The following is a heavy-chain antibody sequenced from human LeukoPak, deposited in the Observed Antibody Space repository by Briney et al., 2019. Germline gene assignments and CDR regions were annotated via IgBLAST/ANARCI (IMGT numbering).Heavy chain of an antibody. Sequence: SETLSLTCTVSGGSISSSSYYWGWIRQPPGKGLEWIGSIYYSGSTYYNASLKSRVTISADTSKNQFSLKLSSVTAADTAVYYCARQWLVLSQNWFDPWGQGTLVTVSS. V-gene: IGHV4-39*01. J-gene: IGHJ5*02. CDR2: IYYSGST. D-gene: IGHD6-19*01. CDR3: ARQWLVLSQNWFDP. CDR1: GGSISSSSYY.